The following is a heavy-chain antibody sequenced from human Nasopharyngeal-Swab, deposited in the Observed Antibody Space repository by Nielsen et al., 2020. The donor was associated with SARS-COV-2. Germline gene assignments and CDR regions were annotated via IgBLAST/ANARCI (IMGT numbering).Heavy chain of an antibody. CDR1: GGPISSGGYY. CDR2: IYYSGST. Sequence: LRLPCTVPGGPISSGGYYWSWIRQHPGKGLEWIGYIYYSGSTSYNPSLKSRVTISVDTSKNQFSLKLSSVTAADTAVYYCARRRRVFWSGYYYYFDYWGQGTLVTVSS. D-gene: IGHD3-3*01. V-gene: IGHV4-31*03. J-gene: IGHJ4*02. CDR3: ARRRRVFWSGYYYYFDY.